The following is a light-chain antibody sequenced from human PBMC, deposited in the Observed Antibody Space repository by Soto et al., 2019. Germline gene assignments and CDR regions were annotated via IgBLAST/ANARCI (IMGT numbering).Light chain of an antibody. J-gene: IGKJ5*01. CDR3: QQRSNWPPIT. CDR2: GAS. Sequence: EVVMTQSPATLSVSPGERATLSCRASQSVSSNLAWYQQKPGQAPRLFIYGASTRATGIPARFSGSGSGTDFTLTISSLEPEDFAVYYCQQRSNWPPITFGQGTRLEIK. V-gene: IGKV3-11*01. CDR1: QSVSSN.